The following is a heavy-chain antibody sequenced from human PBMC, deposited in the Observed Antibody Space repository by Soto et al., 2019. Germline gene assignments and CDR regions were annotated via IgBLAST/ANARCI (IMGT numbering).Heavy chain of an antibody. CDR3: AGSLITMLPEAD. V-gene: IGHV4-39*01. Sequence: QLQLQESGPGLVKPSETLSLTCTVSGGSISSSSYYWGWIRQPPGKGLEWIGSIYYSGSTYYNPPLKSQVTIPVKTSKTRSSLKLSSVPAADRAWYYVAGSLITMLPEADGGRGTRVTVPS. J-gene: IGHJ4*02. D-gene: IGHD3-10*02. CDR2: IYYSGST. CDR1: GGSISSSSYY.